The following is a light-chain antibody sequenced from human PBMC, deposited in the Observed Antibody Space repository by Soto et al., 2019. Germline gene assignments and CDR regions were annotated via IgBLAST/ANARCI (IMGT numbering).Light chain of an antibody. CDR1: QSVGSNN. CDR3: QQYANSIT. V-gene: IGKV3-20*01. CDR2: DAS. J-gene: IGKJ5*01. Sequence: EIVLTQSPGTQSLSPGETATLSCRASQSVGSNNLAWYHQKPGQTPRLLIYDASSRATGIPDRFSGSGSGTDFTLTISRLEPEDFAVYYCQQYANSITFGQGTRLEIK.